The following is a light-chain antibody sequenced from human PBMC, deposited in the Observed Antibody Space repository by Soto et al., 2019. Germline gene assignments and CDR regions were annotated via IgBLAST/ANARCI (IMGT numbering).Light chain of an antibody. CDR1: QNVRKY. Sequence: EIVLTQSPATLSLSPGERATLSCRASQNVRKYLAWYQQKPGQAPRLLIYDASNRATGIPARFSGSGSGTDFTLTISSLEPEDFAVYYCQHRDDWRGTFGGGTKVEIK. CDR3: QHRDDWRGT. J-gene: IGKJ4*01. V-gene: IGKV3-11*01. CDR2: DAS.